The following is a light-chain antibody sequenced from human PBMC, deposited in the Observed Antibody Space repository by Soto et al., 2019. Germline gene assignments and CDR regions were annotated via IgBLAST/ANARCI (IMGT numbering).Light chain of an antibody. V-gene: IGKV3-11*01. Sequence: EIVLTQSPATLSLSPGERATLSWRASQSVSSYLAWYQQKPGQAPRLLIYDASNRATGIPARFSGSGSGTDFTLTISSLEPEDFAVYYCQQRSNWPLFGGGTKVDIK. J-gene: IGKJ4*01. CDR1: QSVSSY. CDR3: QQRSNWPL. CDR2: DAS.